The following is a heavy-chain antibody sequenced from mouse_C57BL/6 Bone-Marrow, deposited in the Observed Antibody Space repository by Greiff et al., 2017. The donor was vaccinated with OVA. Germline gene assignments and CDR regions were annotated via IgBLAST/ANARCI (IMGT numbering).Heavy chain of an antibody. CDR1: GYTFTSYG. Sequence: EVQLQQSGAELVRPGSSVKMSCKPSGYTFTSYGINWVKQRPGQGLEWIGNIYIGSGYTEYNEKYKGKAKLTSGTSSSTAYMHLSSLTSEDSAIYFCARESFYYDNDEGYGKDYWGQGTSVTVSS. J-gene: IGHJ4*01. CDR3: ARESFYYDNDEGYGKDY. V-gene: IGHV1-58*01. CDR2: IYIGSGYT. D-gene: IGHD2-4*01.